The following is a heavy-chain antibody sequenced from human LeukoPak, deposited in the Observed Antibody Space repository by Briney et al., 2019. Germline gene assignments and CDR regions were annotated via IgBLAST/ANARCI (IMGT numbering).Heavy chain of an antibody. CDR3: ARVVEDGYNSGDAFDI. J-gene: IGHJ3*02. V-gene: IGHV1-18*01. CDR1: GYTFTSYG. CDR2: ISAYNGNT. Sequence: GASVKVSCKASGYTFTSYGISWVRQAPGQGLEWMGWISAYNGNTNYAQKLQGRVTMTTDTSTSTAYMELRSLRSDDTAAYYCARVVEDGYNSGDAFDIWGQGTMVTVSS. D-gene: IGHD5-24*01.